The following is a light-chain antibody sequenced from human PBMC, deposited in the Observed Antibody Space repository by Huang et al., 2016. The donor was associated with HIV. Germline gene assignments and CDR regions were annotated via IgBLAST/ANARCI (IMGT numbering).Light chain of an antibody. CDR2: CAS. Sequence: EVVITQSPAILSVSPGERATLSCRASQNVNTDLAWYKHNPGQAPRLLIYCASTRDTDIQARYSGNGSETEFTLTSSSRQSEDFAIYYCQQYNNWPPRTFGGGTKVEIK. CDR1: QNVNTD. V-gene: IGKV3-15*01. J-gene: IGKJ4*01. CDR3: QQYNNWPPRT.